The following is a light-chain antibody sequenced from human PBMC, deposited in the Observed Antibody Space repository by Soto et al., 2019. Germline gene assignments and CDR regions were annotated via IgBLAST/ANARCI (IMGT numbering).Light chain of an antibody. CDR3: QQHNNWPPWT. CDR2: GAS. J-gene: IGKJ1*01. V-gene: IGKV3-15*01. CDR1: QSVSGN. Sequence: ELVVTQSSATLAVSPGERATLSFRASQSVSGNLAWYQQLPGQAPRLLIYGASTRATGIPVRFSGSGSETEFTLTISSLQSEDFAVYYCQQHNNWPPWTFGQGTKVDIK.